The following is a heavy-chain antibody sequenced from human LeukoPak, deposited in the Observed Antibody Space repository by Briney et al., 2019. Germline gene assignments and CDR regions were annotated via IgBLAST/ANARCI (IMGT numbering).Heavy chain of an antibody. D-gene: IGHD4-17*01. J-gene: IGHJ2*01. CDR2: IYYSGST. Sequence: SETLSLTCAVYGGSFSSYYWSWIRQPPGKGLEWIGYIYYSGSTNYNPSLKSRVTISVDTSKNQFSLKLSSVTAADTAVYYCARVGTTVTTRSYWYFDLWGRGTLVTVSS. CDR3: ARVGTTVTTRSYWYFDL. V-gene: IGHV4-59*01. CDR1: GGSFSSYY.